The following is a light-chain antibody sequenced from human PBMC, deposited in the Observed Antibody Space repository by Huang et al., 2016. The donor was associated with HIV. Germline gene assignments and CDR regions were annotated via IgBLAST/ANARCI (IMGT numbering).Light chain of an antibody. J-gene: IGKJ2*01. CDR2: WAS. CDR3: QQYHTIPYT. Sequence: DIVMTQSPDSLAVSLGERATINCKSSQTILYNSNNKKPLGWFQQKPGQPPKLLIYWASTRQSGVPERFSGSGSGTDFTLTISSLQAEDVAVYYCQQYHTIPYTFGQGTKPEIK. V-gene: IGKV4-1*01. CDR1: QTILYNSNNKKP.